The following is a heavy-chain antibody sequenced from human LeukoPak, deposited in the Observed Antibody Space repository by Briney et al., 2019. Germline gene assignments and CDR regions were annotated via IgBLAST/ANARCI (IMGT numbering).Heavy chain of an antibody. Sequence: PGGSLRLSCVASGFTFSTSGMHWVRQSPGKGLDWVAFIRNDGNKYNYAESVKGRFTISRDNSKNTLYLQMNSLRAEDTAVYYCAKGYYASGSYGWFDTWGQGTLVTVSS. CDR3: AKGYYASGSYGWFDT. D-gene: IGHD3-10*01. J-gene: IGHJ5*02. CDR2: IRNDGNKY. CDR1: GFTFSTSG. V-gene: IGHV3-30*02.